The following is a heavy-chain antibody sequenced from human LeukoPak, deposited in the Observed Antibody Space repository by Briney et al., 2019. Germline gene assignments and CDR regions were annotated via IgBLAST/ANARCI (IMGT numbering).Heavy chain of an antibody. V-gene: IGHV3-64D*09. Sequence: GGSPRLSCSASGFSFSNYAMYWVRQAPGKGLEYVSAISGNGGSTYYADSVKGRFIISRDNSKNTLYLQMSSLRAEDTAVYYCVKGRTYFYGSGSYIFDYWGQGTLVTVSS. CDR2: ISGNGGST. D-gene: IGHD3-10*01. CDR1: GFSFSNYA. J-gene: IGHJ4*02. CDR3: VKGRTYFYGSGSYIFDY.